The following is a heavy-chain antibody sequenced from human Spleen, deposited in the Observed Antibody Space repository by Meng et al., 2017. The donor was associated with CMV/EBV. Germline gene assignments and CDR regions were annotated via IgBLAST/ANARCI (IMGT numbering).Heavy chain of an antibody. J-gene: IGHJ4*02. Sequence: GESLKISCAASGFTFSSYEMNWVHQAPGKGLEWVSYISSSGRTIHYADSVKGRFTVSRDNAKNSLYLQMNSLRAEDTAVYYCARGSRVTMIVVAPSGWGQGTLVTVSS. CDR3: ARGSRVTMIVVAPSG. D-gene: IGHD3-22*01. V-gene: IGHV3-48*03. CDR1: GFTFSSYE. CDR2: ISSSGRTI.